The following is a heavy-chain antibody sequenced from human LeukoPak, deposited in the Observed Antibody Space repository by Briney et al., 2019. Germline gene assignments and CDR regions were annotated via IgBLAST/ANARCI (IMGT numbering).Heavy chain of an antibody. J-gene: IGHJ4*02. CDR1: GFTFSSYE. Sequence: GGSLRLSCAAFGFTFSSYEMNWVRQAPGKGLEWVSYISSSGSTIYYADSVKGRFTISRDNAKNSLYLQMNSLRTEDTAVYYCARGAAGRQIAAAGYWGQGTLVTVSS. CDR2: ISSSGSTI. CDR3: ARGAAGRQIAAAGY. D-gene: IGHD6-13*01. V-gene: IGHV3-48*03.